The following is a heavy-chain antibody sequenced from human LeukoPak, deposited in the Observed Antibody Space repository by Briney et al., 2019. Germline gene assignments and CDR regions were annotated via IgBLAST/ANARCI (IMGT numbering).Heavy chain of an antibody. D-gene: IGHD6-6*01. V-gene: IGHV1-18*01. J-gene: IGHJ4*02. CDR1: GYTFSSYA. CDR2: ISAYNGNT. CDR3: ARSGVYSSSEFTSF. Sequence: GASVKVSCKASGYTFSSYAMNWVRQAPGQGLEWMGWISAYNGNTNYAQKLQGRVTMTTDTSTSTAYMELRSLRSDDTAVYYCARSGVYSSSEFTSFWGQGTLVTVSS.